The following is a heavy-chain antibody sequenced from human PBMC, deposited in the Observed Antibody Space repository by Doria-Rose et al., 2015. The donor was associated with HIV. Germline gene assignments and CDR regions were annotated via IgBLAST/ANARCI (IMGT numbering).Heavy chain of an antibody. V-gene: IGHV3-49*04. CDR2: IRTKAYFGTP. CDR3: TRDKGGAAVGASYY. J-gene: IGHJ4*02. CDR1: GFTFGDYT. D-gene: IGHD1-26*01. Sequence: PGRSLRLSCTTSGFTFGDYTMSWVRHAPGKGLEWVGFIRTKAYFGTPEYAASVKGRFTISRDDSKNIAYLQMTSLKTEDTAVYFCTRDKGGAAVGASYYWGQGTLVTVSS.